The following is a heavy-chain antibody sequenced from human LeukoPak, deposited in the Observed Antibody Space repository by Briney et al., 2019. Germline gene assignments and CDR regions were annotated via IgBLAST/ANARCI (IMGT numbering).Heavy chain of an antibody. CDR3: ASRPYYDRGGGWFDP. CDR1: DGSITNYD. V-gene: IGHV4-59*01. D-gene: IGHD3-22*01. J-gene: IGHJ5*02. CDR2: VHYSGTA. Sequence: SETLSLTCTVSDGSITNYDWSWVRQPPGKGLEFIGHVHYSGTANYNPSLRSRVTISVDTSKNRFSLKLSSVTAADTAVYYCASRPYYDRGGGWFDPWGQGTLVTVSS.